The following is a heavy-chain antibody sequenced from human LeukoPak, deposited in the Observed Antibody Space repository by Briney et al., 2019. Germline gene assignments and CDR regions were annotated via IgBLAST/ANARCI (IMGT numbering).Heavy chain of an antibody. V-gene: IGHV3-53*01. D-gene: IGHD3-16*01. CDR2: IYSGGST. Sequence: GGSLRLPCAASGFTVSSNYMSWVRQAPGKGLEWVSVIYSGGSTYYADSVKGRFTISRDNSKNTLYLQMSSLRAEDTAVYYCASDPLGLRCLDIWGQGTMVTVSS. J-gene: IGHJ3*02. CDR1: GFTVSSNY. CDR3: ASDPLGLRCLDI.